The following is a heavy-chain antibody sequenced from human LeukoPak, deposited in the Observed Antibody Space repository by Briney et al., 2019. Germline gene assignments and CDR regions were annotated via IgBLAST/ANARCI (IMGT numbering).Heavy chain of an antibody. CDR1: GYTFTSYY. CDR2: INPNSGGT. CDR3: ARGDLVVVPAAPGGY. V-gene: IGHV1-2*02. Sequence: GASVKVSCKASGYTFTSYYMHWVRQAPGQGLEWMGWINPNSGGTNYAQKFQGRVTMTRDTSISTAYMELSRLRSDDTAVYYCARGDLVVVPAAPGGYWGQGTLVTVSS. D-gene: IGHD2-2*01. J-gene: IGHJ4*02.